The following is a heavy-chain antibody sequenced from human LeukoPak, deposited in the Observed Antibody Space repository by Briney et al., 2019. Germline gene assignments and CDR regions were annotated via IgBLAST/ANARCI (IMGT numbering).Heavy chain of an antibody. V-gene: IGHV1-69*05. CDR2: IIPIFGTA. D-gene: IGHD2-2*01. Sequence: GASVKVSCKASGGTFSSYAISWVRQAPGQGLEWMGGIIPIFGTANYAQKFQGRVTITTDESTSTAYMELSSLGSEDTAVYYCARAGRYCSSTSCPYYYYYYMDVRGKGTTVTVSS. J-gene: IGHJ6*03. CDR1: GGTFSSYA. CDR3: ARAGRYCSSTSCPYYYYYYMDV.